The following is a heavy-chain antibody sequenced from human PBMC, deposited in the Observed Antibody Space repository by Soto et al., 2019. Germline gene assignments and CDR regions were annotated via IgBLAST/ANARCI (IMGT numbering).Heavy chain of an antibody. CDR1: GFTFSNAW. D-gene: IGHD2-2*01. V-gene: IGHV3-15*01. CDR2: IKSKTGGGTT. CDR3: TNDIVVVPAAILDY. J-gene: IGHJ4*02. Sequence: GGSLRLSCAASGFTFSNAWMNWVRQAPGKGLEWVGRIKSKTGGGTTDYAAPVKGRFTISRDDSKNTLYLQMNSLKTEDTAVYYCTNDIVVVPAAILDYWGQGTLVTVSS.